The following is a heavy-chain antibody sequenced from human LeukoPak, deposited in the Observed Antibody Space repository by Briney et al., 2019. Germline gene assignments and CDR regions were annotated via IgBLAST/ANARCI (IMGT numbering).Heavy chain of an antibody. CDR3: AKGNGYSYGRYYFDY. Sequence: AGGSLRLSCAASGFTFSSYAMGWVRQAPGKGLEWVSAITASGGNTYYADSVKGRFTISRDNSKNTLYLQVNSLRAEDTAVYYRAKGNGYSYGRYYFDYWGQGTLVTVSS. J-gene: IGHJ4*02. CDR1: GFTFSSYA. CDR2: ITASGGNT. D-gene: IGHD5-18*01. V-gene: IGHV3-23*01.